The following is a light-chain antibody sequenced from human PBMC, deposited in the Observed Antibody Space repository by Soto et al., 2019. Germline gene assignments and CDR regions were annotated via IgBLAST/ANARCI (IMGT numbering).Light chain of an antibody. CDR1: SSNIGSNY. V-gene: IGLV1-47*01. CDR2: RNN. CDR3: AAWDDSLSGL. Sequence: SVLTQPPSASGTPGQRVTISCSGSSSNIGSNYVYWYQQLPGTAPKLLIYRNNQRPSGVPDRFSGSKSGTSASLAISGLRSEDEADYYCAAWDDSLSGLFGGGTQLTVL. J-gene: IGLJ2*01.